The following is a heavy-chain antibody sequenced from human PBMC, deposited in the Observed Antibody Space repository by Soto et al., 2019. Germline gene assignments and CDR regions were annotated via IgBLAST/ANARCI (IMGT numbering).Heavy chain of an antibody. J-gene: IGHJ4*02. CDR2: IIDSGNYM. Sequence: EVQLVESGGGLVEPGGSLRLSCAASGFTFSTYFMNWVRQAPGKGLEWVSSIIDSGNYMYYADSVKGRFIISRDNARNSLYLQMNSLTTEDTAAYYCAREGEGRTAYFDYWGQGALVTVSS. D-gene: IGHD3-16*01. CDR3: AREGEGRTAYFDY. CDR1: GFTFSTYF. V-gene: IGHV3-21*01.